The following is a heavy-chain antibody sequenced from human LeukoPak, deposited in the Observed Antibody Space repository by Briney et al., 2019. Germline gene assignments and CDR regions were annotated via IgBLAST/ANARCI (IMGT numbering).Heavy chain of an antibody. CDR3: ASAAEWLRFDN. V-gene: IGHV4-59*08. CDR1: GGSISSYY. J-gene: IGHJ4*02. CDR2: IYYSGST. Sequence: PSETLSLTCTVSGGSISSYYWSWIRQPPGKGLEWIGYIYYSGSTNYNPSRTSRVTISVDTSKNQFSLKLNSVTAADTAVYYCASAAEWLRFDNWGQGTLVTVS. D-gene: IGHD5-12*01.